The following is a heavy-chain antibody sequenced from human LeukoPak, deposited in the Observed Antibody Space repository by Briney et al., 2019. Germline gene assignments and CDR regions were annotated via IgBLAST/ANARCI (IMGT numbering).Heavy chain of an antibody. J-gene: IGHJ4*02. V-gene: IGHV1-2*04. CDR2: INPNSGGT. D-gene: IGHD5-24*01. Sequence: ASVKVSCKASGYTFTGYYMHWVRQAPGQGLEWMGWINPNSGGTNYAQKFQGWVTMTRDTSISTAYMELSRLRSDDTAVYYCARDRGGQSPPYDYWGQGTLVTVSS. CDR3: ARDRGGQSPPYDY. CDR1: GYTFTGYY.